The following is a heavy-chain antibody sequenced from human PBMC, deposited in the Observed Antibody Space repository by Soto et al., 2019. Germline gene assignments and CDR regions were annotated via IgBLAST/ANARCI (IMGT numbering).Heavy chain of an antibody. CDR3: ARGLAATERYFDY. CDR1: GGSISSGDYP. D-gene: IGHD2-15*01. V-gene: IGHV4-30-2*01. J-gene: IGHJ4*02. Sequence: QLQLQESGSGLVKPSQTLSLTCAVSGGSISSGDYPWSWIRQPPGKGLEWIGYIYHSGNTYYNPSLKIRVTISVDRSKNQFSLKLSSVTAADTAVYYCARGLAATERYFDYWGQGTLVTVSS. CDR2: IYHSGNT.